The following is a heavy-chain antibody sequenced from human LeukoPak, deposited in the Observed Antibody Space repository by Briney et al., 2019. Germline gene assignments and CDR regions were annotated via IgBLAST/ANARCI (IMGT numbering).Heavy chain of an antibody. V-gene: IGHV3-53*01. CDR1: GFTVSSNY. CDR3: AVTMVRGPHVYCYYYYMDV. J-gene: IGHJ6*03. CDR2: IYSGGST. D-gene: IGHD3-10*01. Sequence: PGGSLRLSCAASGFTVSSNYMSWVRQAPGKGLEWVSVIYSGGSTYYADSVKGRFTISRDNSKSTLYIQMNSLRAEDTAVYYCAVTMVRGPHVYCYYYYMDVWGKGTTVTVSS.